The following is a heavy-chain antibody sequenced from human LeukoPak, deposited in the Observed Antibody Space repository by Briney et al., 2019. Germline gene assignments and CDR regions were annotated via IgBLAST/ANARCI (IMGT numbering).Heavy chain of an antibody. Sequence: SETLSLTCTVSGGSISSSSYYWGWIRQPPRKGLEWIGSIYYSGSTYYNPSLKSRVTISVDTSKNQFSLKLSSVTAADTAVYYCARHWGDILTGYYSGDYYYYGMDVWGQGTTVTVSS. CDR3: ARHWGDILTGYYSGDYYYYGMDV. D-gene: IGHD3-9*01. CDR1: GGSISSSSYY. J-gene: IGHJ6*02. V-gene: IGHV4-39*01. CDR2: IYYSGST.